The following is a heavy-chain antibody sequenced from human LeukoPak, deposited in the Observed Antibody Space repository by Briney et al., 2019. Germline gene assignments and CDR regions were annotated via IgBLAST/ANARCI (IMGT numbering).Heavy chain of an antibody. D-gene: IGHD3-22*01. Sequence: PGGSLRLSCSSSGFTFSTYWMHWVRQAPGKGLVWVSRFNSDGRSTHYADSVKGRFTISRDNAKNSLYLQMNSLRAEDTAVYYCARTYYYDSSGHWGAFDIWGQGTMVPVSS. CDR2: FNSDGRST. CDR1: GFTFSTYW. V-gene: IGHV3-74*01. CDR3: ARTYYYDSSGHWGAFDI. J-gene: IGHJ3*02.